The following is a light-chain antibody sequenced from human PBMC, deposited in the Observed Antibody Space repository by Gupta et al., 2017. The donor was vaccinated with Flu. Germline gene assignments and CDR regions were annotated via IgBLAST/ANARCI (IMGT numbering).Light chain of an antibody. CDR3: GTWDSSLSAGV. CDR1: SSNIGNKY. J-gene: IGLJ3*02. Sequence: QSVLTQPPSVSAAPGQKVTISCSGSSSNIGNKYVSWYQQLPGAAPKLLIYEGNKRPSGIPDRFSGSKSGTSATLGITGLQTGDEADYYCGTWDSSLSAGVFGGGTKLTGL. V-gene: IGLV1-51*02. CDR2: EGN.